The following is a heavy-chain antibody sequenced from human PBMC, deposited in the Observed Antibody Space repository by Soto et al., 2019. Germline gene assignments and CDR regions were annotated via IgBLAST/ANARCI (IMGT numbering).Heavy chain of an antibody. CDR3: ATDTAMVTYAYPPFFYYGMDV. V-gene: IGHV1-69*01. J-gene: IGHJ6*02. CDR2: IIPIFGTS. D-gene: IGHD5-18*01. Sequence: QVQLVQSGAEVKKPGSSVKVSCKASGGTFSSYAISWVRQAPGQGLEWMGGIIPIFGTSNYAQKFQGRVTITADESTRTASGELSSLSSEDTAVYYCATDTAMVTYAYPPFFYYGMDVWGQVTTVTVSS. CDR1: GGTFSSYA.